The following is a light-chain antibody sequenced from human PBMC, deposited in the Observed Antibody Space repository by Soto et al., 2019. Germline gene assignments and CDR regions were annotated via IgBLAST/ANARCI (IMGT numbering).Light chain of an antibody. CDR1: SSDIGAYNY. CDR2: EVI. CDR3: SSYTSSSTTPYV. J-gene: IGLJ1*01. Sequence: QSALTQPASVSGSPGQSITISCTGTSSDIGAYNYVSWYRQHPGKAPKLMIYEVINRPSGVSNRFSGSKSGNTASLTISGLQAEDEADYYCSSYTSSSTTPYVFGTWTKVTVL. V-gene: IGLV2-14*01.